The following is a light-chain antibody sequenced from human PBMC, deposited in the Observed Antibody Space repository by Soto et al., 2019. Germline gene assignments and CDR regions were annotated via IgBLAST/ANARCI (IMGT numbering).Light chain of an antibody. J-gene: IGLJ1*01. CDR1: NXDIGSYSH. CDR2: EVS. Sequence: QSVLTQPASVSGSPGQSITISCTGTNXDIGSYSHVAWYQQYPGKTPKLIIYEVSYRPSGVSHRFSGSKSGITASLTISGLQAEDEADYYCISYTGSDTSYVFGTGTKVTVL. V-gene: IGLV2-14*01. CDR3: ISYTGSDTSYV.